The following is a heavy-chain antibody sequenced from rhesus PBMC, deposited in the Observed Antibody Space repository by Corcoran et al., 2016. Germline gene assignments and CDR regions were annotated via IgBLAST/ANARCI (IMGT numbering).Heavy chain of an antibody. V-gene: IGHV3-54*02. CDR3: ARSEDY. CDR1: GFTFSSYG. CDR2: RSYDGCTH. Sequence: EVQLVESGGGLVQPGGSLRLCCAASGFTFSSYGLHWVRRAAGKGVEGVADRSYDGCTHDDADSVKDRCTISRDNSKNRLYLQMNNLKLEDTAVYYWARSEDYWGQGVLVTVSS. J-gene: IGHJ4*01.